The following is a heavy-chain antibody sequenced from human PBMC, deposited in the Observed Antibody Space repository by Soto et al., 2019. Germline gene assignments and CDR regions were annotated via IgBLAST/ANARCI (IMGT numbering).Heavy chain of an antibody. J-gene: IGHJ4*02. CDR1: GFTFSSYG. V-gene: IGHV3-30*18. D-gene: IGHD1-1*01. CDR2: ISYDGSNK. Sequence: GGSLRLSCAASGFTFSSYGMHWVRQAPGKGLEWVAVISYDGSNKYYADSVKGRFTISRDNSKNTLYLQMNSLRAEDTAVYYCAKVRTDNWNDGEYYFDYWGQGTLVTVSS. CDR3: AKVRTDNWNDGEYYFDY.